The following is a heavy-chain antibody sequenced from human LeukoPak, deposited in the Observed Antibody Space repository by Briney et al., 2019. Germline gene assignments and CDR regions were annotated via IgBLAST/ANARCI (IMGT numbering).Heavy chain of an antibody. D-gene: IGHD4-17*01. CDR3: ARMLSDGDYDDY. J-gene: IGHJ4*02. CDR2: IIPIFGIA. CDR1: GDTFSSYA. V-gene: IGHV1-69*04. Sequence: GASVRVSCKASGDTFSSYAISWVRQAPGQGLEWMGRIIPIFGIANYAQKFQGRVTITADKSTSTAYMELSSLRSEDTAVYYCARMLSDGDYDDYWGQGTLVTVSS.